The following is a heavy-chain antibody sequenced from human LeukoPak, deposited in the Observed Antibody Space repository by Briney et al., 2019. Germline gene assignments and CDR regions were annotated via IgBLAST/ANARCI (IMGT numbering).Heavy chain of an antibody. J-gene: IGHJ4*02. CDR2: INAGNGNT. V-gene: IGHV1-3*01. Sequence: EASVKVSCKASGYTFTSYAMHWVRQAPGQRLEWMGWINAGNGNTKYSQKFQGRVTITRDTSASTASMELSSLRSEDTAVYYCARIVDGGGDYWGQGTLVTVSS. CDR3: ARIVDGGGDY. D-gene: IGHD4-23*01. CDR1: GYTFTSYA.